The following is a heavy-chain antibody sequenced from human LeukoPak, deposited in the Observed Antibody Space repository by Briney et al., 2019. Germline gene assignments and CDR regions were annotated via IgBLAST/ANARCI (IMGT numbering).Heavy chain of an antibody. Sequence: PGGSLRLSCAVSGFTFSHYAMSWVRQAPGKGLEWVSAISASDGTTNYADSVKGRFTISRDNSKNTLYLQTNSLRAEDTAVYYCAKDTASSWWYFDLWGRGTLVTVSS. CDR2: ISASDGTT. J-gene: IGHJ2*01. CDR3: AKDTASSWWYFDL. V-gene: IGHV3-23*01. CDR1: GFTFSHYA. D-gene: IGHD5-18*01.